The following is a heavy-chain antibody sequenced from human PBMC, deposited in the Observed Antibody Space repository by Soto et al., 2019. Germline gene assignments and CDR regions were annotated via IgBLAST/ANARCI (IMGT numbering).Heavy chain of an antibody. CDR2: INHSGST. D-gene: IGHD6-6*01. Sequence: SETLSLTCAVYGGSFSGYYWSWIRQPPGKGLEWIGEINHSGSTNYNPSLKSRVTISVDTSKNQFSLKLSSVTAADTAVYYCARGEAARPKGHRLPGAVYWGQGTLVTVSS. V-gene: IGHV4-34*01. CDR3: ARGEAARPKGHRLPGAVY. J-gene: IGHJ4*02. CDR1: GGSFSGYY.